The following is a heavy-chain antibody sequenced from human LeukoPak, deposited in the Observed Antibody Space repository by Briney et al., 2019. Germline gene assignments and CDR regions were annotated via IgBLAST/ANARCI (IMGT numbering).Heavy chain of an antibody. J-gene: IGHJ3*02. CDR3: ARERKYCSGGSCQRAFDI. D-gene: IGHD2-15*01. Sequence: PGGSLILSCAAAGLTFSSNCLHWVRQVPGKGLVLVSRLNSDGTSTTYADSVKGRFTNSRDNAKNTLYLQMISLRAEDTAVYYCARERKYCSGGSCQRAFDIWGQGTMVIVSS. V-gene: IGHV3-74*01. CDR1: GLTFSSNC. CDR2: LNSDGTST.